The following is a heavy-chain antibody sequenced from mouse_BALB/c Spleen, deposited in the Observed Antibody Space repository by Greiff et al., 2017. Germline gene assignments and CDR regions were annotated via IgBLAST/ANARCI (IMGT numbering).Heavy chain of an antibody. CDR2: IDPANGNT. D-gene: IGHD2-2*01. Sequence: VQLQQSGAELVKPGASVKLSCTASGFNIKDTYMHWVKQRPEQGLEWIGRIDPANGNTKYDPKFQGKATITADTSSNTAYLQLSSLTSEDTAVYYCASYGYDPWFAYWGQGTLVTVSA. CDR1: GFNIKDTY. V-gene: IGHV14-3*02. J-gene: IGHJ3*01. CDR3: ASYGYDPWFAY.